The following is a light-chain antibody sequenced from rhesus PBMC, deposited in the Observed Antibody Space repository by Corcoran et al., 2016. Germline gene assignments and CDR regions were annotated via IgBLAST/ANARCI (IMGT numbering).Light chain of an antibody. CDR2: EVS. J-gene: IGLJ1*01. CDR1: SSDLGGYDY. CDR3: SSYAGSNTFI. Sequence: QAALTQPRSVSGSPGQSVTISCTGTSSDLGGYDYVSWYQQHTGTAPKLMIYEVSKRPSGVSDRFSGSKSGNTASLTISGLQADDEADYYCSSYAGSNTFIFGAGTRLTVL. V-gene: IGLV2-32*02.